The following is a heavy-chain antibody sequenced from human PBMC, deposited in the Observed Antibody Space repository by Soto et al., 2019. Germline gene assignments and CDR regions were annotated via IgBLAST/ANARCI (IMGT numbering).Heavy chain of an antibody. V-gene: IGHV3-23*01. CDR1: GFTFSSYA. CDR3: AKDMGSGYGYGMDV. CDR2: ISGSGGST. Sequence: EVQLLESGGGLVQPGGSLRLSCAASGFTFSSYAMSWVRQAPGKGLEWVSAISGSGGSTYYADSVKGRFTISRDNAKNSLYLQMNSLRPEDTALYYCAKDMGSGYGYGMDVWGQGTTVTVSS. J-gene: IGHJ6*02. D-gene: IGHD5-12*01.